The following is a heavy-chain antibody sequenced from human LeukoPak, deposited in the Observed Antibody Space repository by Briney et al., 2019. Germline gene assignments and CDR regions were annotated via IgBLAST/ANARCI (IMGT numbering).Heavy chain of an antibody. V-gene: IGHV3-48*01. CDR3: ARSHYYLDS. CDR1: GSTFSTYS. J-gene: IGHJ4*02. Sequence: GGSLRLSCAASGSTFSTYSMHWVRQAPGKGLEWVSFISTSYSTIYADFVKGRFTISRDNAKNSVYLQMNSLRAEDTAVYYCARSHYYLDSWGQGTLVTVSS. CDR2: ISTSYSTI.